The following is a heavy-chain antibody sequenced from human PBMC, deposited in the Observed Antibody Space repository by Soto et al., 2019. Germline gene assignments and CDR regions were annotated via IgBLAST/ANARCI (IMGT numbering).Heavy chain of an antibody. CDR3: ARGGFDYGDYYRFDP. Sequence: QVQLVESGEGVVQPGRSLRLSCAASGFTFSSYGMHWVRQAPGKGLEWVAVIWYDGSNKYYADSVKGRFTISRDNSKNTLYLQMNSLRAEDTAVYYCARGGFDYGDYYRFDPWGQGTLVTVSS. J-gene: IGHJ5*02. D-gene: IGHD4-17*01. CDR2: IWYDGSNK. V-gene: IGHV3-33*01. CDR1: GFTFSSYG.